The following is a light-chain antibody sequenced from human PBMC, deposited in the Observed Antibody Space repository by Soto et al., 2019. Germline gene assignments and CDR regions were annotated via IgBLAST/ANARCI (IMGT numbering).Light chain of an antibody. CDR3: QQYNNWPPYT. Sequence: EIVMTQSPATLSVSPGVRATLSCRASQSVSSNLAWYQQKPGQAPRLLIYGASTRANGIPARFSGSGSGTDFTLTISSLQSEDFAVYYCQQYNNWPPYTFGQGTKLEIK. CDR1: QSVSSN. J-gene: IGKJ2*01. V-gene: IGKV3-15*01. CDR2: GAS.